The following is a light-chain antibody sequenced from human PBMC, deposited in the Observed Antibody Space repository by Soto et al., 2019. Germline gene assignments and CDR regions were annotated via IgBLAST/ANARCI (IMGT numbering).Light chain of an antibody. CDR1: SSDVGSYNL. Sequence: QSVLTQPASVSGSPGQSITISCTGTSSDVGSYNLVSWYQQHPGKAPKLMIYEGGKRPSGVSNRFSGSKSGNTASLTISGLQAEDEADYYCCSYAGSHTVVFGGGTKLTVL. J-gene: IGLJ2*01. CDR2: EGG. V-gene: IGLV2-23*01. CDR3: CSYAGSHTVV.